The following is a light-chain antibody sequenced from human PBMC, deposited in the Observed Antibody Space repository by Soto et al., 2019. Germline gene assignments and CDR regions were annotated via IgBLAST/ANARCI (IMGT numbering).Light chain of an antibody. CDR1: LPISNS. Sequence: IQMTQSPSSLSASVGDRVTVTCGASLPISNSLAWYQQKPGKIPNPLIYAASTLQAGVPSRFSGSGSGTDFTLTISSLQPEDVAAYYCQKYNSAPLTFGGGTRLEI. CDR3: QKYNSAPLT. CDR2: AAS. V-gene: IGKV1-27*01. J-gene: IGKJ5*01.